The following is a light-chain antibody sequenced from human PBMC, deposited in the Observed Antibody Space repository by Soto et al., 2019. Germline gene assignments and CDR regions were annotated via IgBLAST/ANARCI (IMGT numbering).Light chain of an antibody. CDR2: GTS. CDR3: QQYNTYSKT. J-gene: IGKJ1*01. CDR1: QSVPRSY. V-gene: IGKV3-20*01. Sequence: EIVLTQSPGTLSLSPGERATLSCRASQSVPRSYLAWYQQKPGQAPRLLIYGTSSRATGIPDRFSGSGSGTDFTLTISRLEPEDFATYYCQQYNTYSKTFGQGTKVDIK.